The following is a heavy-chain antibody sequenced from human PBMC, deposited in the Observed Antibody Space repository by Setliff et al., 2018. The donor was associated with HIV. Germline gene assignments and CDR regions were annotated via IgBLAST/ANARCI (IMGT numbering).Heavy chain of an antibody. J-gene: IGHJ4*02. CDR2: IDASANT. CDR3: ARMYSGYDWSPAGARTRYFDY. CDR1: GSSISSNYY. Sequence: SETLSLTCTVSGSSISSNYYWAWIRQAPGKGLEWIGCIDASANTYYIPSLKSRATISIDTSKNQLSLKLSSVTAADTAVYYCARMYSGYDWSPAGARTRYFDYWGQGTLVTVSS. V-gene: IGHV4-38-2*02. D-gene: IGHD5-12*01.